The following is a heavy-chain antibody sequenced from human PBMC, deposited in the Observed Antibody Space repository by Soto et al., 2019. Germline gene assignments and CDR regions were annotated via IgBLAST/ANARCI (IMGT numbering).Heavy chain of an antibody. V-gene: IGHV1-46*01. CDR1: GYTFTSYY. Sequence: QVQLVQSGAEVKKPGASVKVSCKASGYTFTSYYMHWVRQAPGQGLEWMGIINPSGGSTSYAQKSQGRVTMTRDTSTSTVYMELSSLRSEDTAVYYCARDRVDYGMDVWGQGTTVTVSS. CDR3: ARDRVDYGMDV. CDR2: INPSGGST. J-gene: IGHJ6*02.